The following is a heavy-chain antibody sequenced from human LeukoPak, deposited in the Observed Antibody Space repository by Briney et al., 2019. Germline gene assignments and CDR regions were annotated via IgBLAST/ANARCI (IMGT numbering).Heavy chain of an antibody. D-gene: IGHD3-10*01. CDR1: GYSFTSYW. CDR3: ARFPPYGSGSFPLDY. CDR2: IYPGDSDT. Sequence: GESLKISCKGSGYSFTSYWVGWVRQMPGKGLEWMGIIYPGDSDTRYSPSFQGQVTISADKSISTAYLQWSSLKASDTAMYYCARFPPYGSGSFPLDYWGQGTLVTVSS. J-gene: IGHJ4*02. V-gene: IGHV5-51*01.